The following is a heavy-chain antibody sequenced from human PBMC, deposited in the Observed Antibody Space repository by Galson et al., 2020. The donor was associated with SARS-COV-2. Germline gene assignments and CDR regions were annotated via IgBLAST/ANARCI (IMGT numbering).Heavy chain of an antibody. D-gene: IGHD3-3*01. CDR3: ARGFAADV. J-gene: IGHJ6*02. Sequence: TSETLSLTCSVSGDSITTTYWSWIRQPPREGLEWVGYISYSGSTNWSTNYNPALKSRLTISADTSKNQFSLKLSSVTAADTAVYYCARGFAADVWGQGTTVTVSS. V-gene: IGHV4-59*12. CDR1: GDSITTTY. CDR2: ISYSGSTNWST.